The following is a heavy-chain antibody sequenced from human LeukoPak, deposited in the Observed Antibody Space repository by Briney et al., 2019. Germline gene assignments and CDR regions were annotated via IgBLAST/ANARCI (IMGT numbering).Heavy chain of an antibody. D-gene: IGHD6-6*01. CDR1: GYSFTSYW. V-gene: IGHV5-51*01. CDR2: IYPGDSDT. Sequence: GESLKISCKGSGYSFTSYWIGWVRQMPGKGLEWMGIIYPGDSDTRYSPSFQGQVTISADKSISTAYLQWSSPKASDTAMYYCARSYSSSSPYFDYWGQGTLVTVSS. J-gene: IGHJ4*02. CDR3: ARSYSSSSPYFDY.